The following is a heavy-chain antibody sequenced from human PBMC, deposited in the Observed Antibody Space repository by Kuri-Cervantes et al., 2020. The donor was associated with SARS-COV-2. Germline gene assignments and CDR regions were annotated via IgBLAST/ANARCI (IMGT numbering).Heavy chain of an antibody. D-gene: IGHD6-6*01. CDR3: ARGREYSSSSLHYYGMDV. CDR2: INHSGST. V-gene: IGHV4-34*01. CDR1: GGSFSGYY. J-gene: IGHJ6*02. Sequence: GSLRLSCAVYGGSFSGYYWSWIRQPPGKGLEWIGEINHSGSTNYNPSLKSRVTISVDTSKNQFSLKLSSVTAADTAVYYCARGREYSSSSLHYYGMDVWSQGTTVTVSS.